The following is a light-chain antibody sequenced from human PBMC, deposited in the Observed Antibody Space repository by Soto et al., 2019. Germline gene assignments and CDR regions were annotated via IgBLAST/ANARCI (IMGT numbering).Light chain of an antibody. Sequence: QLVLTQPPSASGTPGQRVTISCSGSSSNIGSNTVNWYQQLPGTAPKLLIYYNNQRPSGVPDRFSGSQSGTSASLAISGLQSEDEADYYCAAWDDSLNGVLFGGGTKLTVL. CDR2: YNN. CDR3: AAWDDSLNGVL. V-gene: IGLV1-44*01. J-gene: IGLJ2*01. CDR1: SSNIGSNT.